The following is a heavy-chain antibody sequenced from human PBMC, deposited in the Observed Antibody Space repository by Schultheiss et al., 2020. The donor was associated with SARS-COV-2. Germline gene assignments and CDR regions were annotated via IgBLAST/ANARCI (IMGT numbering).Heavy chain of an antibody. CDR3: ARGPFSGRGMDV. CDR2: IYDSGTN. J-gene: IGHJ6*02. D-gene: IGHD6-25*01. V-gene: IGHV4-31*03. CDR1: GGSISSGGYY. Sequence: SETLSLTCTVSGGSISSGGYYWSWIRQHPEKGLEWIGYIYDSGTNYYNPSLKSRVAISQDTSKNQFYLKLSSVTAADTAVYYCARGPFSGRGMDVWGQGTTVTVSS.